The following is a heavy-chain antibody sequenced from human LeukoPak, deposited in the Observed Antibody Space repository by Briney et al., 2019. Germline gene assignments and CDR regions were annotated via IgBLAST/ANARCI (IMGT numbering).Heavy chain of an antibody. J-gene: IGHJ4*02. V-gene: IGHV4-59*08. CDR1: GGSISSYY. Sequence: SETLSLTCTVSGGSISSYYWSWIRQPPGKGLEWIGYIYYSGSTNYNPSLKSRVTISVDKSKNQFSLKLSSVTAADTAVYYCARLRTYYYDSSGPRDFDYWGQGTLVTVSS. D-gene: IGHD3-22*01. CDR2: IYYSGST. CDR3: ARLRTYYYDSSGPRDFDY.